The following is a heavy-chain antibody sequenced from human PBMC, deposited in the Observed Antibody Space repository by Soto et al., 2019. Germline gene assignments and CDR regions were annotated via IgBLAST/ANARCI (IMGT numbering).Heavy chain of an antibody. CDR2: ISGSGGST. CDR3: AKNDIVVVPAAIFDY. CDR1: GFTFSSYA. J-gene: IGHJ4*02. Sequence: AGGSLRLSCAASGFTFSSYAMSWVRQAPGKGLEWVSAISGSGGSTYYADSVKGRFTISRDNSKNTLYLQMNSLRAEDTAVYYCAKNDIVVVPAAIFDYRAQRTLVTGSS. V-gene: IGHV3-23*01. D-gene: IGHD2-2*02.